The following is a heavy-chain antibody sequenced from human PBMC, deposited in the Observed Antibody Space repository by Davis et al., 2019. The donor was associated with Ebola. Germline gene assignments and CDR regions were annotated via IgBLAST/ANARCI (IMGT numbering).Heavy chain of an antibody. D-gene: IGHD6-13*01. CDR2: IDWDDDK. CDR1: GFSLSTSGMC. Sequence: SGPTLVKPTQTLTLTCTFSGFSLSTSGMCVSWIRQPPGKALEWLALIDWDDDKYYSTSLKTRLTISKDTSKNQVVLTMTNIDPVDTATYYCARIRSSSWYLQWGFDPWGQGTLVTVSS. CDR3: ARIRSSSWYLQWGFDP. V-gene: IGHV2-70*01. J-gene: IGHJ5*02.